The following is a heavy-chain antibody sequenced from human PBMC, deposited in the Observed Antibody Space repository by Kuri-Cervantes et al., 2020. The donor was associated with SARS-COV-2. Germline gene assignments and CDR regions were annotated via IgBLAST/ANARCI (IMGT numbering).Heavy chain of an antibody. CDR2: IKQDGSEK. J-gene: IGHJ6*03. V-gene: IGHV3-7*01. CDR1: GFTFSSYW. CDR3: ASSPLEPSSSSEYYYYYMDV. D-gene: IGHD6-13*01. Sequence: GESLKISCAASGFTFSSYWMGWVRQAPGKGLEWVANIKQDGSEKYYVDSVKGRFTISRDNAKNSLYLQMNSLRAEDTAVYYCASSPLEPSSSSEYYYYYMDVWGKGTTVTVSS.